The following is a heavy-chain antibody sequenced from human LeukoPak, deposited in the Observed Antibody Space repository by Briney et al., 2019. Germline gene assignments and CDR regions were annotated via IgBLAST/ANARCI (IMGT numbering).Heavy chain of an antibody. CDR3: ARDPTYYYDSSGYYLDY. D-gene: IGHD3-22*01. CDR2: INWNGGST. CDR1: GFTFHDYG. Sequence: GGSLRLSCAASGFTFHDYGMSWVRQAPGKGLEWVSGINWNGGSTGYADSVKGRFTISRDNAKNSLYLQMNSLRAEDTALYYCARDPTYYYDSSGYYLDYWGQGTLVTVSS. J-gene: IGHJ4*02. V-gene: IGHV3-20*04.